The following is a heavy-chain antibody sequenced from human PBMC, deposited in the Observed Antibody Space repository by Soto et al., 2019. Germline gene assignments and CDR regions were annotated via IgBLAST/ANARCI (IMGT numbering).Heavy chain of an antibody. CDR2: IKQDGTEK. V-gene: IGHV3-7*01. D-gene: IGHD6-19*01. J-gene: IGHJ5*02. Sequence: GSLRLSCAAPDFAFSTFWMNWVRQAPGKWLEWVANIKQDGTEKYYVDSVKGRFTISRDNTKNSLYLQMNSLRAEDTAVYYCAGTSQQWLSLNWFDPWGQGNMVTVSS. CDR3: AGTSQQWLSLNWFDP. CDR1: DFAFSTFW.